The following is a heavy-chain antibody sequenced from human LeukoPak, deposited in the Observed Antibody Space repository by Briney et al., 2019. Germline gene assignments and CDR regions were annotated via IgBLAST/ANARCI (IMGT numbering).Heavy chain of an antibody. CDR1: GFTFRTDW. Sequence: GGSLRLSCVASGFTFRTDWMRWVRQAPGKGPEWVASIKDDGSEIYYVDSVRGRFTISRDNAKNSLYLQMNSLRAEDTAVYYCAREWNWGQGSLVTVSS. CDR3: AREWN. CDR2: IKDDGSEI. J-gene: IGHJ4*02. V-gene: IGHV3-7*01.